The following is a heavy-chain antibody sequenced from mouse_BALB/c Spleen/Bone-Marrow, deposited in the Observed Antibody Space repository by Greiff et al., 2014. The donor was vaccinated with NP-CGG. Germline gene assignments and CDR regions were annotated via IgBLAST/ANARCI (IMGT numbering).Heavy chain of an antibody. CDR1: GYTFTSYD. J-gene: IGHJ3*01. D-gene: IGHD1-2*01. Sequence: VQLQQSGPELAKPGALVKISCKASGYTFTSYDINWVKQRPGQGLEWIGWIYPGDVSTKYNEKFKGKATLTADKSSSTAYMQLSSLTSENSAVYFGARGEGPYYGYGFAYWGQGTLVTVSA. V-gene: IGHV1S56*01. CDR2: IYPGDVST. CDR3: ARGEGPYYGYGFAY.